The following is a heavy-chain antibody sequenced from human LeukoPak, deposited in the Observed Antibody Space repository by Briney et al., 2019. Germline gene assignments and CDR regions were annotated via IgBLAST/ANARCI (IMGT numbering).Heavy chain of an antibody. CDR3: AKGVVVVAASYYYMDV. CDR2: TTGSGGSS. Sequence: PGGSLRLSCAASGFTFTGYAMTWVRQAPGKGLEWVSNTTGSGGSSYYADSVLGRFTISRDNSKNTLFLQMNGLRAEDTAVYYCAKGVVVVAASYYYMDVWGKGTTVTVSS. CDR1: GFTFTGYA. V-gene: IGHV3-23*01. D-gene: IGHD2-15*01. J-gene: IGHJ6*03.